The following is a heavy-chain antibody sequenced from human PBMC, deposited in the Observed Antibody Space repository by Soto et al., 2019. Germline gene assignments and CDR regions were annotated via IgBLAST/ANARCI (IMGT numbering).Heavy chain of an antibody. CDR3: AHSQVGVPRTGYSNEGAHHFDF. Sequence: SGPTLVNPTQTLTLTCTFSGFSLSTSGVGVGWIRQPPGKALEWLALIYWNDDKRYSPSLKSRLTITKDTSKNQVVLTMTNMDPVDTATYYCAHSQVGVPRTGYSNEGAHHFDFWSQGTLVTVSS. V-gene: IGHV2-5*01. CDR1: GFSLSTSGVG. J-gene: IGHJ4*02. D-gene: IGHD2-15*01. CDR2: IYWNDDK.